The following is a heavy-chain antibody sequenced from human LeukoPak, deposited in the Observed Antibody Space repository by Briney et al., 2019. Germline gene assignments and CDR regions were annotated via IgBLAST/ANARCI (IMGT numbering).Heavy chain of an antibody. CDR3: ASLFLCYGCSSSSDALDI. D-gene: IGHD6-6*01. CDR2: VNSDGSST. Sequence: GGSLRLSCAASGFTFSRYWMHWVRQAPGKGLVWVSRVNSDGSSTTYADSVKGRFTISRDNAKNTLHLQMNSLRAEDTAVYYCASLFLCYGCSSSSDALDIWGQGTMVTVSS. CDR1: GFTFSRYW. J-gene: IGHJ3*02. V-gene: IGHV3-74*01.